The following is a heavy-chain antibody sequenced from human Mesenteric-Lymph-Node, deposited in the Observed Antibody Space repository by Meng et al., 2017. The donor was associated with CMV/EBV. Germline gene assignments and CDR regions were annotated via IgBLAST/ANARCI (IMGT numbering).Heavy chain of an antibody. CDR3: ARGVGSSWYVYYYGMDV. D-gene: IGHD6-13*01. CDR2: IYYSGST. CDR1: GGSISSYY. J-gene: IGHJ6*02. Sequence: SETLSLTCTVSGGSISSYYWSWIRQPPGKGLEWIGYIYYSGSTNYNPSLKSRVTISVDTSKNQFSLKLSSVTAADTAVYYCARGVGSSWYVYYYGMDVWGQGTTVTVSS. V-gene: IGHV4-59*12.